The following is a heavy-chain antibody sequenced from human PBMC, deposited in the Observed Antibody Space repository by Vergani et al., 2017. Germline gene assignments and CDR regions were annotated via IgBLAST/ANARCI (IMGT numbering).Heavy chain of an antibody. V-gene: IGHV4-4*09. Sequence: VQLVESGGGLVKPGGSLRLSCAASCFTFTNYNMNWVRQAPVKGLEWIGSLYASGSTYYSPSLKSRVAISIDTSKNHFSLRLSSVTASDTAAYYCALHLRGYSYGVFEYWGQGREVTVSS. CDR2: LYASGST. CDR1: CFTFTNYN. CDR3: ALHLRGYSYGVFEY. D-gene: IGHD5-18*01. J-gene: IGHJ4*02.